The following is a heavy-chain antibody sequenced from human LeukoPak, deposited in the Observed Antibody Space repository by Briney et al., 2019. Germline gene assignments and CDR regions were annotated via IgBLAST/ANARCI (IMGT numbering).Heavy chain of an antibody. D-gene: IGHD1-26*01. V-gene: IGHV3-30*02. CDR2: IRYDGSNK. Sequence: GGSLRLSCAASGFTFSSYGMHWVRQAPGKGLEWVAFIRYDGSNKYYADSVKGRFTISRDNAKNSLYLQMNSLRVEDTAVYYCVRAGYSGSYYFDSWGQGALVTVSS. J-gene: IGHJ4*02. CDR1: GFTFSSYG. CDR3: VRAGYSGSYYFDS.